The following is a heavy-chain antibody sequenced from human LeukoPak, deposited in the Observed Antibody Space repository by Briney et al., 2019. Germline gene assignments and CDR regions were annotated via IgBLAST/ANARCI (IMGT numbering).Heavy chain of an antibody. Sequence: SETLSLTCGVSGGSISSTNWWSWVRQPPGQGLEWIGEVSLTGETNYNPSLNGRVTMSLDGSRNQLSLTLTSVTAADTAVYYCATVTDQLDYWGQGTLVTVSS. J-gene: IGHJ4*02. V-gene: IGHV4-4*02. D-gene: IGHD1-1*01. CDR3: ATVTDQLDY. CDR1: GGSISSTNW. CDR2: VSLTGET.